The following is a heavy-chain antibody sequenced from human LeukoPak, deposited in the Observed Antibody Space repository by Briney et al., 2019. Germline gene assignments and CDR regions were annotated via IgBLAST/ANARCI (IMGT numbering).Heavy chain of an antibody. V-gene: IGHV3-23*01. D-gene: IGHD3-10*01. J-gene: IGHJ4*02. Sequence: GGSLRLSCAVSGLTLSNYGMSWVRQAPGKGLEWVAGISASGGSTNYADSVKGRFTISRDNPKNTLYLQMNSLRAEDTAVYFCAKRGVVIRVILVGFHKEAYYFDSWGQGALVTVSS. CDR2: ISASGGST. CDR1: GLTLSNYG. CDR3: AKRGVVIRVILVGFHKEAYYFDS.